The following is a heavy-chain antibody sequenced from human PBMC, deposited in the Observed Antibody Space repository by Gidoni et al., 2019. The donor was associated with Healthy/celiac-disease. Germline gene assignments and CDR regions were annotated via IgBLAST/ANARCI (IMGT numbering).Heavy chain of an antibody. CDR1: GFTFSSYS. J-gene: IGHJ4*02. CDR3: AAAATLFWGSHRAPEDSDY. Sequence: EVQLVESGGGLVKPGGSLRLSCAASGFTFSSYSMNWVRQAPGKGLEWVSSISSSSSYIYYADSVKGRFTISRDNAKNSLYLQMNSLRAEDTAVYYCAAAATLFWGSHRAPEDSDYWGQGTLVTVSS. CDR2: ISSSSSYI. D-gene: IGHD3-16*02. V-gene: IGHV3-21*01.